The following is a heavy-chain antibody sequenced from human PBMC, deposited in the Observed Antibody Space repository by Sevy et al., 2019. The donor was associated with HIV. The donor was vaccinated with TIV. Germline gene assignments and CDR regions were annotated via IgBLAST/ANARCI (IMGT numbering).Heavy chain of an antibody. CDR2: INQDGSEK. CDR3: ARAMGV. Sequence: WGSLRLSCVGSGITISSHWMNWVRQAPGMGLEWVANINQDGSEKYHVDSVKGRFTISRDNAKNSGYLQMHSLRVEDSGVYYCARAMGVWGQGTTVTVSS. CDR1: GITISSHW. V-gene: IGHV3-7*01. J-gene: IGHJ6*02.